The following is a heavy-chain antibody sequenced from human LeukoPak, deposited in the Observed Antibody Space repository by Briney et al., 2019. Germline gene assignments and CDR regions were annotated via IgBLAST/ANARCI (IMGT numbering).Heavy chain of an antibody. D-gene: IGHD3-9*01. Sequence: SETLSLTCAVYGGSFSGYYWSWIRQPPGKGLEWIGEINHSGSTNYNPSLKSRVTISVDTSKNQFSLKLSSVTAADTAVYYCARLLLGDILTPYFDYWGQGTLVTVSS. J-gene: IGHJ4*02. CDR2: INHSGST. CDR1: GGSFSGYY. CDR3: ARLLLGDILTPYFDY. V-gene: IGHV4-34*01.